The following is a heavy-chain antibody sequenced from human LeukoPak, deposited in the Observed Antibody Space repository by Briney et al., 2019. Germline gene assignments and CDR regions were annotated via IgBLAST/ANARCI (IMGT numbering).Heavy chain of an antibody. J-gene: IGHJ4*02. CDR1: GFTFSRYW. CDR3: ARDASRGFDT. V-gene: IGHV3-7*01. CDR2: IKDDGRQK. D-gene: IGHD5-24*01. Sequence: GGSLRLSCAPSGFTFSRYWMTWVRQTPEKGLEWVASIKDDGRQKYYVDSVKGRFTVSRDNAKNSAYLQMDSLRVEDTALYYCARDASRGFDTWGQGTLVTVSP.